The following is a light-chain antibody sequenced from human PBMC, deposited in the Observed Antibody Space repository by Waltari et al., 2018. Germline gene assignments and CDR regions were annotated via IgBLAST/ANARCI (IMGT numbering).Light chain of an antibody. Sequence: DIVMTQSPDSLAVSLGERATINCNSSQRVLLCSNNRNYLTWYQQKPGQPPKLLIYWATTRESGVPGRFSGSGSGTDFTLTISSLQAEDVAVYYCQQYYTTPITFGGGTKVEIK. CDR2: WAT. CDR3: QQYYTTPIT. V-gene: IGKV4-1*01. J-gene: IGKJ4*01. CDR1: QRVLLCSNNRNY.